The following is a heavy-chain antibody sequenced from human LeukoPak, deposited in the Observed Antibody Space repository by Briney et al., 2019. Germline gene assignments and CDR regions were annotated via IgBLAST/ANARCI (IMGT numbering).Heavy chain of an antibody. D-gene: IGHD6-13*01. V-gene: IGHV4-39*02. CDR1: GGSISSSSYY. CDR2: IYDGGST. CDR3: ARDRPVAGANWFDP. J-gene: IGHJ5*02. Sequence: PSETLSLTCTVSGGSISSSSYYGGWIRQPPGKGLEWIGTIYDGGSTYYNPSLKSRVTISVDTSKNQFSLKLTSVTATDTAVYYCARDRPVAGANWFDPWGQGALVTVSS.